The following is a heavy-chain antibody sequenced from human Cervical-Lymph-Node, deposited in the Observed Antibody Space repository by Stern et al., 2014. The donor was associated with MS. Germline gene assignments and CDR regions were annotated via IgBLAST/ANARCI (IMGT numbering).Heavy chain of an antibody. CDR2: IHNKANSYTT. CDR3: TRGYSGLAFYAFDI. CDR1: GSKFSDHY. V-gene: IGHV3-72*01. J-gene: IGHJ3*02. Sequence: VQLVESGGGLVQPGGSLRLSCAASGSKFSDHYMDWVRQAPGKGLEWVGRIHNKANSYTTDYAASGKGRFTISRDDSKNSLYLQMNSLKTEDTAVYHCTRGYSGLAFYAFDIWGQGTMVTVSS. D-gene: IGHD5-12*01.